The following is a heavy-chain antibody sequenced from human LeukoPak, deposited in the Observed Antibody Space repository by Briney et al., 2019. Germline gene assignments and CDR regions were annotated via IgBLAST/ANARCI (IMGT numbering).Heavy chain of an antibody. D-gene: IGHD3-3*01. J-gene: IGHJ4*02. V-gene: IGHV3-23*01. CDR2: SGSGGST. Sequence: SGSGGSTYYADSVKGRFTISRDNSKNTLYLQMNSLRAEDTAVYYCAKAPGPYYDFWSGYFFDYWGQGTLVTVSS. CDR3: AKAPGPYYDFWSGYFFDY.